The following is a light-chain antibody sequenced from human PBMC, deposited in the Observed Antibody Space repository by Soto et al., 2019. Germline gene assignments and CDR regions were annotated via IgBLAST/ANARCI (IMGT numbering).Light chain of an antibody. J-gene: IGLJ1*01. V-gene: IGLV2-14*01. Sequence: QSVLTQPASVSGSPGQSITISCTGTSSDVGNYKYVSWYEQHPGKAPKLMIYEVSNRPSGVSNRFSGSKSGNTASLTISGLQAEDETDYYCFSYTSSGTYVFGTVHKVTVL. CDR1: SSDVGNYKY. CDR2: EVS. CDR3: FSYTSSGTYV.